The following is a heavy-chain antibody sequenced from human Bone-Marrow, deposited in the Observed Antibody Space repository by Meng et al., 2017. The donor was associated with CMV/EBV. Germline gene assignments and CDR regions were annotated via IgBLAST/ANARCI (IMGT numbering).Heavy chain of an antibody. Sequence: GSLRLSCAVYGGSFSGYYWSWIRQPPGKGLEWIGEINHSGSTNYNPSLKSRVTISVDTSKNQFSLKLSSVTAADTAVYYCARIPNRGSAGAGVRYWGQGTLVTVSS. V-gene: IGHV4-34*01. J-gene: IGHJ4*02. CDR1: GGSFSGYY. CDR3: ARIPNRGSAGAGVRY. CDR2: INHSGST. D-gene: IGHD1-14*01.